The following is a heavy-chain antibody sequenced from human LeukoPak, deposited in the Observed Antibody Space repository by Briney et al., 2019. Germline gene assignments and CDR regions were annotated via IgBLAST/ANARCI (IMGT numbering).Heavy chain of an antibody. Sequence: SETLSLTCTVSGGSISSYYWSWIRQPPGKRLEWIGYIYYSESTNYNPSLKSRVTISLDTSKSQFSLKLRSATAADTAVYSCARVYNKRGLASYYYYFDVWGKGTTVTVSS. D-gene: IGHD3-16*01. V-gene: IGHV4-59*01. CDR1: GGSISSYY. CDR3: ARVYNKRGLASYYYYFDV. CDR2: IYYSEST. J-gene: IGHJ6*03.